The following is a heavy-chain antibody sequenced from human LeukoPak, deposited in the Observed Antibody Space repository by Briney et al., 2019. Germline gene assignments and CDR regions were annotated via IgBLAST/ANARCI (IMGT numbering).Heavy chain of an antibody. CDR3: AREIPSRYFDL. D-gene: IGHD2-2*01. CDR1: GGSFSGYY. Sequence: KPSETLSLTCAVYGGSFSGYYWSWIRQPPGKGLEWIGEINHSGSTNYNPSLKSRVTISVDTSKNQFSLKLCSVTAADTAVYYCAREIPSRYFDLWGRGTLVTVSS. V-gene: IGHV4-34*01. CDR2: INHSGST. J-gene: IGHJ2*01.